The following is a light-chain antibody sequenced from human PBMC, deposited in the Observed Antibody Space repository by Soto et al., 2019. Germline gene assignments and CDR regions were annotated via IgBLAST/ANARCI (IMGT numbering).Light chain of an antibody. CDR3: LQDYNYPWT. V-gene: IGKV1-6*01. J-gene: IGKJ1*01. Sequence: AIQMTQSPSSLSASVGDRVTITCRASQGIRNALGWYQQKPGKAPKLLIYAASNLQSGVPSRFSGSGSGTDFTLTIASRQPEDFATYYCLQDYNYPWTFGQGTKVEIK. CDR1: QGIRNA. CDR2: AAS.